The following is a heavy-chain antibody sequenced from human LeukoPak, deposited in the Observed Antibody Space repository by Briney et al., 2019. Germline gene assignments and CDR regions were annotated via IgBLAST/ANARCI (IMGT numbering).Heavy chain of an antibody. D-gene: IGHD3-3*02. CDR1: RFTFSIYA. Sequence: PGGSLRLSCAASRFTFSIYAMSWVRQAPGKGLEWVSGISNDGGSTYYADSVKGRFTISRDNAKDSLYLQMNSLRAEDSAVYYCARDFFHSDISRPFDYWGQGTLVTVSS. V-gene: IGHV3-23*01. CDR2: ISNDGGST. J-gene: IGHJ4*02. CDR3: ARDFFHSDISRPFDY.